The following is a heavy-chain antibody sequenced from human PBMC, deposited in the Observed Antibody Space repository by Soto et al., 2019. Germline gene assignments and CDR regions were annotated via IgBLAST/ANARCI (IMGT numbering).Heavy chain of an antibody. V-gene: IGHV5-51*03. D-gene: IGHD6-13*01. CDR3: ASQAAAGKYYYGMDV. Sequence: EVQLVQSGAEVRKPGESLKISCKGSGYSFTTYWIGWVRQMPGKGLECMGIIYPGDSDTRYGPSFQGQVTISADKSISTAYLQWSSLKASDTAMYYCASQAAAGKYYYGMDVWGQGTTVTVSS. CDR2: IYPGDSDT. CDR1: GYSFTTYW. J-gene: IGHJ6*02.